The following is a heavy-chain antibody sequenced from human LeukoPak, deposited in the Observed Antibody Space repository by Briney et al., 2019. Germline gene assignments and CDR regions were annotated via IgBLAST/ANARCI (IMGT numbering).Heavy chain of an antibody. Sequence: GESLRLSCAASGFTFSRYWMQWVRQAPGKGVLWVSRINSYGICKYYAPSVNGLFTTSRHNANGTLYLQMDSLRIDDTAVYYCAKGSYTTGWYNYLDLWGQGALVTVSS. J-gene: IGHJ1*01. CDR1: GFTFSRYW. CDR3: AKGSYTTGWYNYLDL. V-gene: IGHV3-74*01. CDR2: INSYGICK. D-gene: IGHD6-19*01.